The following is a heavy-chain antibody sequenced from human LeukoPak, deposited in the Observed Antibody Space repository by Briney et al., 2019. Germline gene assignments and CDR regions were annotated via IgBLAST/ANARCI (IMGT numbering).Heavy chain of an antibody. Sequence: ASVKVSCKASGYTFTGYYMHWVRQAPGQGLEWMGWINPNSGGTNYAQKFQGRLTMTRDTSISTAYMELSRLRSDDTAVYYCARVIYGDYVNSGASWFDPWGQGTLVTASS. V-gene: IGHV1-2*02. D-gene: IGHD4-17*01. CDR2: INPNSGGT. CDR3: ARVIYGDYVNSGASWFDP. CDR1: GYTFTGYY. J-gene: IGHJ5*02.